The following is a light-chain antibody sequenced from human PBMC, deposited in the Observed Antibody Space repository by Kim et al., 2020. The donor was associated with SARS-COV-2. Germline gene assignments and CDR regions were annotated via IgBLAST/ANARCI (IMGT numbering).Light chain of an antibody. CDR3: CSYAGSNSLV. J-gene: IGLJ2*01. CDR2: DVS. CDR1: SSDVGGYNY. V-gene: IGLV2-11*03. Sequence: GQSITSSCTGTSSDVGGYNYVTWYQQHPGKAPKVIIYDVSKRPSGIPDRFSGSKSGNTASLTISGLQTEDEGDYHCCSYAGSNSLVFGGGTKVTVL.